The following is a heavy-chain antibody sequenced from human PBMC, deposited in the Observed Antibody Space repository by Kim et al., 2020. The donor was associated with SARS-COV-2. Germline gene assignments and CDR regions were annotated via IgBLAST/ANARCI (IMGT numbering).Heavy chain of an antibody. V-gene: IGHV3-48*02. J-gene: IGHJ4*02. Sequence: GGSLRLSCAASGFSFSDATMNWVRQAPGKGLEFVSHVSTISGATYYGDSVNGRFIISRDNAQNTLFLQMNSLRDDDTAVYYCARSLTFFDYWGQGTLVIVSS. CDR1: GFSFSDAT. CDR3: ARSLTFFDY. CDR2: VSTISGAT. D-gene: IGHD2-21*02.